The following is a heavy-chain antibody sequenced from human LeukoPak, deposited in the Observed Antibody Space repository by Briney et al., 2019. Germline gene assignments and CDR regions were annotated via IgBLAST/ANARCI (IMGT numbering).Heavy chain of an antibody. CDR1: GGSISSGGYY. CDR3: ARGRDQRDYDFWSGYLAFDI. V-gene: IGHV4-31*03. CDR2: IYYRGST. D-gene: IGHD3-3*01. J-gene: IGHJ3*02. Sequence: PSETLSLTCTVSGGSISSGGYYWSWIRQHPGKGLEWIGYIYYRGSTYYNPSLKSRVTISVDTSKNQFSLKLSSVTAADTAVYYCARGRDQRDYDFWSGYLAFDIWGQGTMVTVSS.